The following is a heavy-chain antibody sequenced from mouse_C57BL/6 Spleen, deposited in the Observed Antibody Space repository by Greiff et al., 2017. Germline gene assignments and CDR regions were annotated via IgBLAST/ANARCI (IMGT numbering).Heavy chain of an antibody. J-gene: IGHJ4*01. CDR2: ISYDGSN. D-gene: IGHD4-1*01. CDR1: GYSITSGYY. CDR3: ARDSNWDAMDY. Sequence: EVKLVESGPGLVKPSQSLSLTCSVTGYSITSGYYWNWIRQFPGNKLEWMGYISYDGSNNYNPSLKNRISITRDTSKNQFFLKLNSVTTEDTATYYCARDSNWDAMDYWGQGTSVTVSS. V-gene: IGHV3-6*01.